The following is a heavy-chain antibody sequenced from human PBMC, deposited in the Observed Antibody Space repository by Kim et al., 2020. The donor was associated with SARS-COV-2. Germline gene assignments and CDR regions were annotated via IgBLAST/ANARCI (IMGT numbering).Heavy chain of an antibody. CDR1: GGTFSSYA. Sequence: VKVSCKASGGTFSSYAISWVRQAPGQGLEWMGGIIPIFGTANYAQKFQGRVTITADESTSTAYMELSSLRSEDTAVYYCARPYIAARPSSYGMDVWGQGTTVTVSS. CDR3: ARPYIAARPSSYGMDV. D-gene: IGHD6-6*01. CDR2: IIPIFGTA. J-gene: IGHJ6*02. V-gene: IGHV1-69*13.